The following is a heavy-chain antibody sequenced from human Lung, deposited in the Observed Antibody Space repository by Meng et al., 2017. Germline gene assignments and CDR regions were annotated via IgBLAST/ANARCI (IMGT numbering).Heavy chain of an antibody. Sequence: GQLKQGGVGLLKPSETLSLPCGVSGGSFSDYYWSWIRQPPGKELEWIGEINHSGSTNYNPSLESRATISVDTSQNNLSLKLSSVTAADSAVYYCARGPTTMAHDFDYWGQGTLVTVSS. J-gene: IGHJ4*02. CDR3: ARGPTTMAHDFDY. V-gene: IGHV4-34*01. CDR2: INHSGST. CDR1: GGSFSDYY. D-gene: IGHD4-11*01.